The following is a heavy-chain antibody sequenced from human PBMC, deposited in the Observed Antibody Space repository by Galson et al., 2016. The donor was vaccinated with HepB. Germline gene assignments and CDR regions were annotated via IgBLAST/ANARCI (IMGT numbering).Heavy chain of an antibody. CDR1: GFTFSNYA. J-gene: IGHJ6*02. V-gene: IGHV3-23*01. D-gene: IGHD3-10*01. Sequence: SLRLSCAASGFTFSNYAMNRVRQAPGKGLEWVSAIDDSGISTYYADSVRGRFTMSRDNSKNTLYLQMNNLRAEDTAIYYCAKRVAVHGSGLVDVWGQGTTVTVSS. CDR3: AKRVAVHGSGLVDV. CDR2: IDDSGIST.